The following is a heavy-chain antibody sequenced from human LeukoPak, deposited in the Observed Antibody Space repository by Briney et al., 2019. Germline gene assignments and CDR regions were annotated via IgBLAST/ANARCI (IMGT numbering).Heavy chain of an antibody. CDR1: GFTFSSYA. D-gene: IGHD3-3*01. V-gene: IGHV3-30-3*01. J-gene: IGHJ4*02. CDR2: ISYDGSNK. CDR3: ARDMGYDFWSGYYTGTDY. Sequence: GGSLRLSCAASGFTFSSYAMHWVRQAPGKGLEWVAVISYDGSNKYYADSVKGRFTISRDNSKNTLYLQMNSLGAEDTAVYYCARDMGYDFWSGYYTGTDYWGQGTLVTVSS.